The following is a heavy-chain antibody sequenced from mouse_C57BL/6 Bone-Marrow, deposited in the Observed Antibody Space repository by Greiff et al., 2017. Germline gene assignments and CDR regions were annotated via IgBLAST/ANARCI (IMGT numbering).Heavy chain of an antibody. CDR1: GYTFTSYW. V-gene: IGHV1-74*01. D-gene: IGHD2-1*01. Sequence: QVQLKQPGAELVKPGASVKVSCKASGYTFTSYWMHWVKQRPGQGLEWIGRIHPSDRDTNYNQKFKGKATLTVDKSSRTAYMQLSSLTSGDSAVYYCGRGGNYYWYFDGWGTGTTVTVSS. CDR3: GRGGNYYWYFDG. CDR2: IHPSDRDT. J-gene: IGHJ1*03.